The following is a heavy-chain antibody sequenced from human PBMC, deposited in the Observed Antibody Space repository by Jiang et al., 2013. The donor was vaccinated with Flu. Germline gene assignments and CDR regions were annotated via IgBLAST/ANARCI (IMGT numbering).Heavy chain of an antibody. D-gene: IGHD2-15*01. V-gene: IGHV4-4*02. CDR2: IYHSGST. Sequence: GPGLVKPSGTLSLTCAVSGGSISSSNWWSWVRQPPGKGLEWIGEIYHSGSTNYNPSLKSRVTISVDKSKNQFSLKLSSVTAADTAVYYCAREGDIVVVVAATSLHDDAFDIWGQGTMVTVSS. CDR3: AREGDIVVVVAATSLHDDAFDI. J-gene: IGHJ3*02. CDR1: GGSISSSNW.